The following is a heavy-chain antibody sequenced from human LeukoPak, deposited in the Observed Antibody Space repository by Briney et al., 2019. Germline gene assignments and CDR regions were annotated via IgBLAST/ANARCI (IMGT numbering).Heavy chain of an antibody. CDR3: ARGMAVAGTAWFDP. J-gene: IGHJ5*02. D-gene: IGHD6-19*01. V-gene: IGHV4-59*12. CDR2: TYYSGST. Sequence: SETLSLTCTVSGGSISSYYWSWIRQPPGKGLEWIGYTYYSGSTNYNPSLKSRVTISVDTSKNQFSLKLSSVTAADTAVYYCARGMAVAGTAWFDPWGQGTLVTVSS. CDR1: GGSISSYY.